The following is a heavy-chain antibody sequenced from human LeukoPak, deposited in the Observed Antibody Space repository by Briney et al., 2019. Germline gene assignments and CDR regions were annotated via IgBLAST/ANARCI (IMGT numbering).Heavy chain of an antibody. D-gene: IGHD1-26*01. Sequence: GGSLRLSCAASGFTFSSSAMSWVRQAPGKGLEWVSAISAGGTSTYYADPVKGRFTISRDNSKNRLYLQMNSLRAEDTALYYCAKGGRTWELDYWGQGTLVTVSS. CDR1: GFTFSSSA. CDR3: AKGGRTWELDY. V-gene: IGHV3-23*01. CDR2: ISAGGTST. J-gene: IGHJ4*02.